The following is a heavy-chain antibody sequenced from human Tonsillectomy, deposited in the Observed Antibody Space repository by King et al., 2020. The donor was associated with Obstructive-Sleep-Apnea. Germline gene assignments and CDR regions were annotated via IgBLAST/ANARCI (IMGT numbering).Heavy chain of an antibody. CDR1: GYTFTSYY. V-gene: IGHV1-46*01. D-gene: IGHD4-11*01. CDR3: ARVILQQRMTDAFDI. J-gene: IGHJ3*02. Sequence: VQLVESGAEVKKPGASVKVSCKASGYTFTSYYMHWVRQAPGQGLEWMGIINPSGGSTSYAQKFKGRVTMTRDTSTSTVYMELSSLRSEDTAVYYCARVILQQRMTDAFDIWGQGTMVTVSS. CDR2: INPSGGST.